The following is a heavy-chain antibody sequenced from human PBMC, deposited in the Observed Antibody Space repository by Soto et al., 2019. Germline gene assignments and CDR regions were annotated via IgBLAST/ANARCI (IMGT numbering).Heavy chain of an antibody. CDR3: AKTTVVVPTAASFDC. V-gene: IGHV3-23*01. D-gene: IGHD2-2*01. J-gene: IGHJ4*02. CDR2: ISGSGGTT. CDR1: GFTFSNYA. Sequence: PGGSLRLSCAASGFTFSNYAMSWVRQAPGKGLEWVSGISGSGGTTYYADSVKGRFTISRDNSKNTLHLQMNSLRAEDTAVYYCAKTTVVVPTAASFDCWGQGTLVTVSS.